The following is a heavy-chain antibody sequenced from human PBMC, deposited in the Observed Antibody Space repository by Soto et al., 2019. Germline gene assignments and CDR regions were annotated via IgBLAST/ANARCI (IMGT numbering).Heavy chain of an antibody. V-gene: IGHV3-30*03. D-gene: IGHD5-18*01. CDR3: TRRGGYSYYFDY. CDR1: GFTFSKYG. Sequence: GGSLRLSCAASGFTFSKYGMHWVRQAPGKGLEWVAVISYDGSVEYYGDSVKGRFTISRDNSQHTLYLQMNSLRAEDTAVYYCTRRGGYSYYFDYWGQGTLVTVS. CDR2: ISYDGSVE. J-gene: IGHJ4*02.